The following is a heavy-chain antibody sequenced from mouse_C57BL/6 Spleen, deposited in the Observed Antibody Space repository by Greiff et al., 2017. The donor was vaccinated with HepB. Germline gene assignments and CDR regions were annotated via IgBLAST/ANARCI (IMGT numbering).Heavy chain of an antibody. V-gene: IGHV5-17*01. CDR1: GFPFSEYG. D-gene: IGHD1-1*01. Sequence: VKVGESGGSFVKPGGFLKLPRAASGFPFSEYGMQRVRQAPEKGLELVAYIKSGSSTIYYADTVKGRFTISRDNAKNTMFLQMTSLRSEDTAMYYCARDYGSSYWCFDVWGTGTTVTVSS. CDR3: ARDYGSSYWCFDV. CDR2: IKSGSSTI. J-gene: IGHJ1*03.